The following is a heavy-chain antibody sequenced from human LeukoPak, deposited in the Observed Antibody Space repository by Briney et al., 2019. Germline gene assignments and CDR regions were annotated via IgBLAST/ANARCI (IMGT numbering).Heavy chain of an antibody. J-gene: IGHJ4*02. CDR3: ARVVSGGVIWAY. Sequence: GESLKISCKGSGYTFTSYWIGWVRQAPGQGLEWMGWINPNSGDTKYAQNLQGRVTLTSDTSINTAYMELSRLRSDDTAVYFCARVVSGGVIWAYWGQGTLVTVSS. CDR2: INPNSGDT. V-gene: IGHV1-2*02. D-gene: IGHD3-16*01. CDR1: GYTFTSYW.